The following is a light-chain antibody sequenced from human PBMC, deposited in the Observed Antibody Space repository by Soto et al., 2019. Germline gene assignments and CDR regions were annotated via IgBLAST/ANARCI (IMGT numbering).Light chain of an antibody. CDR3: AAWDDSLNGVV. CDR2: SNT. Sequence: QSVLTQPPSASGTPGQTIAISCSGGSSNIRSHTVNWYQQLPGTAPRLLIYSNTQRPSGVPDRFSGSKSGTSASLAISGLQSEYEGDYYCAAWDDSLNGVVFGGGTKVTVL. J-gene: IGLJ2*01. V-gene: IGLV1-44*01. CDR1: SSNIRSHT.